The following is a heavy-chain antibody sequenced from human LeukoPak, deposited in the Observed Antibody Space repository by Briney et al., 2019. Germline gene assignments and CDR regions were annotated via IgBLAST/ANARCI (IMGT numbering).Heavy chain of an antibody. V-gene: IGHV3-48*04. CDR1: AFIFSGHW. CDR3: ARDAGSGFYPDY. D-gene: IGHD3-22*01. CDR2: ISSSGDTI. Sequence: PGGSLRLSCEGSAFIFSGHWMNWVRQTPGKGLECLSYISSSGDTIYYADSVKGRFSISRDNAKNSLYLQMNSLRAEDTAVYYCARDAGSGFYPDYWGQGTLVTVSS. J-gene: IGHJ4*02.